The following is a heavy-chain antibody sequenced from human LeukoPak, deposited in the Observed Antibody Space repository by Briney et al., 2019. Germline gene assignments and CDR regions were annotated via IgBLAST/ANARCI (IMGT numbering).Heavy chain of an antibody. J-gene: IGHJ4*02. CDR3: ARYYDILNGDYRFDY. CDR2: ISVSGGST. CDR1: VFSSSGYA. V-gene: IGHV3-23*01. Sequence: PGGSLRLSCEVSVFSSSGYAMSWVRQAPGKGLEGVSTISVSGGSTYYADSVKGRFTISRDNSKNTVHLQMNSLRAGDTAVYYCARYYDILNGDYRFDYWGQGTLVTVSS. D-gene: IGHD3-9*01.